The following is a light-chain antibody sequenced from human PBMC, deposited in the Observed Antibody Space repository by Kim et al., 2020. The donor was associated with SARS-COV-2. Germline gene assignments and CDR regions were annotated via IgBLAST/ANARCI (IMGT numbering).Light chain of an antibody. J-gene: IGKJ1*01. Sequence: SPGEGATLSCRASQSVTTKLAWYQQKPGQAPRLLIYDASTRATGIPARFSGSGSGTDFTLTISSLQSEDFAVYYCQHYNNWPPWTFGQGTKVDIK. V-gene: IGKV3-15*01. CDR2: DAS. CDR1: QSVTTK. CDR3: QHYNNWPPWT.